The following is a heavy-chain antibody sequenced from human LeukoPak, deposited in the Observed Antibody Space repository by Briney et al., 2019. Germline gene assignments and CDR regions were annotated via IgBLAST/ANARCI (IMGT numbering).Heavy chain of an antibody. V-gene: IGHV1-69*04. CDR2: IIPILGIA. D-gene: IGHD3-3*01. J-gene: IGHJ4*02. Sequence: SVTVSCKASGGTFSSYAISWVRQAPGQGLEWMGRIIPILGIANYAQKFQGRVTITADKSTSTAYMELSSLRSEDTAVYYCARDRVRIFGEFDYWGQGTLVTVSS. CDR1: GGTFSSYA. CDR3: ARDRVRIFGEFDY.